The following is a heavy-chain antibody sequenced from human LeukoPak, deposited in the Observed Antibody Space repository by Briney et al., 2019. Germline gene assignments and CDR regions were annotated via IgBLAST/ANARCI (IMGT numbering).Heavy chain of an antibody. CDR1: GFTVSSNY. CDR3: AKDRTTGTAYYYYYYGMDV. V-gene: IGHV3-53*01. CDR2: IYSGGST. Sequence: GGSLRLSCAASGFTVSSNYMSWVRQAPGKGLEWVSVIYSGGSTYYADSVKGRFTISRDNSKNTLYLQMNSLRAEDTAVYYCAKDRTTGTAYYYYYYGMDVWGQGTTVTVSS. D-gene: IGHD1-1*01. J-gene: IGHJ6*02.